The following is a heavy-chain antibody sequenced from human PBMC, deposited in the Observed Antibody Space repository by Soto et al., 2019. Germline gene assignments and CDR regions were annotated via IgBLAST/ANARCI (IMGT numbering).Heavy chain of an antibody. Sequence: GGSLRLSCAASGFSFGSYALSWVRQAPGKGLEWVSTISGSDGKTFYADSVKGRFSISRDTSQSTLYLQMNSLRADDTAMYYCARWSYLDYWGQGTRGTVSS. CDR1: GFSFGSYA. V-gene: IGHV3-23*01. J-gene: IGHJ4*02. CDR3: ARWSYLDY. CDR2: ISGSDGKT. D-gene: IGHD3-3*01.